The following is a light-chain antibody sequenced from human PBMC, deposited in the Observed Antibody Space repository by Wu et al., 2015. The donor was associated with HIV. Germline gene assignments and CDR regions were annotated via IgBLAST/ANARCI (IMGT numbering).Light chain of an antibody. CDR2: GAS. CDR3: QHYGDSPPYT. CDR1: QGVSSSY. Sequence: EVVLTQSPGTVSLSPGERATLSCRASQGVSSSYLAWYQQKPGQAPRLLIYGASTRATGIPDRFSGSGSGTDYSLIISRLEPEDFAVYFCQHYGDSPPYTFGQGTQAGD. V-gene: IGKV3-20*01. J-gene: IGKJ2*01.